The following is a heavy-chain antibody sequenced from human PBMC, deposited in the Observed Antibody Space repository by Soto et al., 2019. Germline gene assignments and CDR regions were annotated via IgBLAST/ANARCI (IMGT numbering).Heavy chain of an antibody. CDR1: GFIFSTSGSSFSRYA. J-gene: IGHJ4*02. V-gene: IGHV3-23*01. D-gene: IGHD3-16*01. CDR3: ATPAYDY. CDR2: ISGSDVRT. Sequence: HPGGSLRLSCAVSGFIFSTSGSSFSRYAMTSVRQTPGKALEWVSRISGSDVRTYYSDSVRGRFTISRDNSKDRLYLEMNSVRAEDTAVYYCATPAYDYWGQGTLVTVSS.